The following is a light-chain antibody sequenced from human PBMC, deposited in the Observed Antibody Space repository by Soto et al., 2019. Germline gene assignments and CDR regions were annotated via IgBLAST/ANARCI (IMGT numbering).Light chain of an antibody. J-gene: IGKJ1*01. CDR3: QQRSNW. CDR2: DAS. CDR1: QSVSSY. Sequence: EIVLTHSPSTLSLSPVERATLSFMASQSVSSYLAWYQQKPGQAPRLLIYDASNRATGIPARFSGSGSGTDFTLTISSLEPEDFAVYYCQQRSNWFGQGTKVDIK. V-gene: IGKV3-11*01.